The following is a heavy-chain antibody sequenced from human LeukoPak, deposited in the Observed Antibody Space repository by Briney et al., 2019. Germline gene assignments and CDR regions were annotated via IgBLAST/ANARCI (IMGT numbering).Heavy chain of an antibody. V-gene: IGHV4-31*03. D-gene: IGHD4-11*01. CDR2: IYYSAST. CDR3: ARDTVRRVYGMDV. CDR1: GGSISSGGYY. Sequence: NPSQTLSLTCTVSGGSISSGGYYWSWIPQHPGKGLEWIGYIYYSASTYYNPSLKSRVTISVDTSKNQFSLKLSSVTAADTAVYYCARDTVRRVYGMDVWGQGTTVTVSS. J-gene: IGHJ6*02.